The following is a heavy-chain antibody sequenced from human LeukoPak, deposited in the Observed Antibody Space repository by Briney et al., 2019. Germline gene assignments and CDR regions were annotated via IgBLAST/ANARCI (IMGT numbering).Heavy chain of an antibody. CDR2: MDPNRGNT. J-gene: IGHJ3*02. Sequence: ASVKVSCKASGYIITSFDINWVRQAPGQGIEWMGWMDPNRGNTGYAPKFQGRVTMARSTSVTTAYMELSSLTSEDTAVYYCATPGPLVVPAIHAFAIWGQGTMVTVSS. CDR3: ATPGPLVVPAIHAFAI. D-gene: IGHD2-21*02. CDR1: GYIITSFD. V-gene: IGHV1-8*02.